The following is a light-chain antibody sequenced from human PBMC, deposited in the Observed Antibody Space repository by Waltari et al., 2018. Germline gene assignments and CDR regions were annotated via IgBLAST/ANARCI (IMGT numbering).Light chain of an antibody. V-gene: IGKV2-28*01. CDR1: QSLLHSNGNTY. CDR2: LAS. J-gene: IGKJ1*01. Sequence: EIVMTQSPLSLPVTPGEPASISCRSSQSLLHSNGNTYLEGFLQRPGQSPQFLIFLASRRASGVPDRFSGYGAGTDFTLNISRVEAEDVGIYYCMQGLQIPWTFGQGTRADIK. CDR3: MQGLQIPWT.